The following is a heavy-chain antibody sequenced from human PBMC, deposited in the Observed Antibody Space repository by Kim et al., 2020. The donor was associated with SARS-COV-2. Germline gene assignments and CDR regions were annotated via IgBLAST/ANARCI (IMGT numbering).Heavy chain of an antibody. CDR3: ARVGRYYYGSGSPLGMDV. J-gene: IGHJ6*02. V-gene: IGHV3-11*06. Sequence: KGRFTISRDNAKNSLYLQMNSLRAEDTAVYYCARVGRYYYGSGSPLGMDVWGQGTTVTVSS. D-gene: IGHD3-10*01.